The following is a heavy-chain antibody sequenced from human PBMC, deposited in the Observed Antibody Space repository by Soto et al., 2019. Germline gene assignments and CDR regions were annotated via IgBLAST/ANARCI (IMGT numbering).Heavy chain of an antibody. CDR2: INANSGDT. CDR3: ARDSSGYYYLDY. Sequence: GASVKVSCKASGYTFTGYYMHWVRQAPGQGLEWMGWINANSGDTNYAQKFQGRVTMTRDTSISTAYMELSRLRSEDTAVYYCARDSSGYYYLDYWGQGTLVTVSS. V-gene: IGHV1-2*02. J-gene: IGHJ4*02. CDR1: GYTFTGYY. D-gene: IGHD3-22*01.